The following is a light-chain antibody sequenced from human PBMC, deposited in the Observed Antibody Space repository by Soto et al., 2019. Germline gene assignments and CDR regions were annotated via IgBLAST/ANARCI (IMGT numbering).Light chain of an antibody. CDR3: QQYGSSPRT. Sequence: EIVLTQSPGALSLSPGERATLSCGASQSVSSSYLAWYQQKPGQAPRLLIHGASTRATGIPDRFSGSGSGTDFTLTISRLEPEDFAVYYCQQYGSSPRTFGQGTKVEIK. V-gene: IGKV3-20*01. J-gene: IGKJ1*01. CDR2: GAS. CDR1: QSVSSSY.